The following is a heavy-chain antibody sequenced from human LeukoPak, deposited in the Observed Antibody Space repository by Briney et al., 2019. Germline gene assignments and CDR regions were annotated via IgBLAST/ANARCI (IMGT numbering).Heavy chain of an antibody. CDR2: IKQDGSEK. Sequence: PGGSLRLSCAASGFTFSSYWMSWVRQAPGKGLEWVAHIKQDGSEKYYVDSVKGRFTISRDNAKNSLYLQMNSLRAEDTAVYYCARDTEQWLVQGYYYGMDVWGQGTTVTVSS. V-gene: IGHV3-7*01. CDR3: ARDTEQWLVQGYYYGMDV. J-gene: IGHJ6*02. D-gene: IGHD6-19*01. CDR1: GFTFSSYW.